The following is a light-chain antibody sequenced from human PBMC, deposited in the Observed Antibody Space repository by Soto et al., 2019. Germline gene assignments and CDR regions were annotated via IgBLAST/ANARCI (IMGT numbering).Light chain of an antibody. CDR2: GAS. J-gene: IGKJ5*01. CDR1: QSVSSS. V-gene: IGKV3-15*01. CDR3: QQYNNWPSIT. Sequence: VMTQSPATLSVSPGERATLSCRASQSVSSSSLAWYLQKPGQAPRLLIYGASTRATGIPARFSGSGSGTEFTLTISSLQSEDFAVYYCQQYNNWPSITFGQGTRLEIK.